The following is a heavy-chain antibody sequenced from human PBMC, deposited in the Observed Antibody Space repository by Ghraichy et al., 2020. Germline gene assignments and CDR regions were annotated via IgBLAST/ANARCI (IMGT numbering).Heavy chain of an antibody. V-gene: IGHV1-69*13. CDR3: ASGGYSSGWLIDY. CDR1: GGTFSSYA. Sequence: SVKVSCKASGGTFSSYAISWVRQAPGQGLEWMGGIIPIFGTANYAQKFQGRVTITADESTSTAYMELSSLRSEDTAVYYCASGGYSSGWLIDYWGQGTLVTVSS. D-gene: IGHD6-19*01. J-gene: IGHJ4*02. CDR2: IIPIFGTA.